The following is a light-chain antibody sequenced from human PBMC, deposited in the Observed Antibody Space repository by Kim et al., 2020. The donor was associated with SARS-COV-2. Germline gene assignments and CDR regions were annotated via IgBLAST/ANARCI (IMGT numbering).Light chain of an antibody. J-gene: IGLJ2*01. CDR2: GNS. CDR1: SSNIGAGYD. CDR3: QSYDSSLSGSVV. Sequence: VTISCTGRSSNIGAGYDVHWYQQLPGTAPKLLIYGNSNRPSGVPDRFSGSESGTSASLAITGLQAEDEADYYCQSYDSSLSGSVVFGGGTKVTVL. V-gene: IGLV1-40*01.